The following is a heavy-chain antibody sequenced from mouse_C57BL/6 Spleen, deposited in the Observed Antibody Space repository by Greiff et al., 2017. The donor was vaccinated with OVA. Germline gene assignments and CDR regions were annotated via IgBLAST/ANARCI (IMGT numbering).Heavy chain of an antibody. J-gene: IGHJ2*01. D-gene: IGHD1-1*01. CDR2: IDPSDSYT. V-gene: IGHV1-69*01. CDR3: ARIGTNFDY. CDR1: GYTFTSYW. Sequence: VQLQQPGAELVMPGASVKLSCKASGYTFTSYWMHWVKQRPGQGLEWIGEIDPSDSYTNYNQKFKGKSILTVDKSSCTAYMQLSSLTSADSAVYYCARIGTNFDYWGQGTTLTVSS.